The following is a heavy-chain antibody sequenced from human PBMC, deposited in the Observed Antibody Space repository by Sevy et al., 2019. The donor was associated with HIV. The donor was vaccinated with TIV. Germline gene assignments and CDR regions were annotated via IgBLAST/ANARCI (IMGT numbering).Heavy chain of an antibody. D-gene: IGHD6-6*01. CDR1: GFTFSSYG. CDR3: ARGLSIAFALSDY. J-gene: IGHJ4*02. V-gene: IGHV3-7*03. CDR2: IKQDGSEK. Sequence: GGSLRLSCTASGFTFSSYGMHWVRQAPGKGLEWVANIKQDGSEKYYVDSVKGRFTISRDNAKNSLYLQMNSLRAEDTAVYYCARGLSIAFALSDYWGQGTLVTVSS.